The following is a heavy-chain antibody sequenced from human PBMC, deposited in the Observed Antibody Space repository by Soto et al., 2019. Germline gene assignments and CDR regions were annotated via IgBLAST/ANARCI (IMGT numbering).Heavy chain of an antibody. J-gene: IGHJ4*02. V-gene: IGHV4-59*01. Sequence: PSETLSLTCTVSGGSISSYYWSWIRQPPGKGLEWIGYIYYSGSTNYNPSLKSRVTISVDTSKNQFSLKLSSVTAADTAVYYCARHTRDKYSSGGDFDYWGQGTLVTVSS. CDR3: ARHTRDKYSSGGDFDY. CDR2: IYYSGST. D-gene: IGHD6-19*01. CDR1: GGSISSYY.